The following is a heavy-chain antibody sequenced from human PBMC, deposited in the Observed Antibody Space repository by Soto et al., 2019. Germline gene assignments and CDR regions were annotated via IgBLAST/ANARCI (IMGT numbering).Heavy chain of an antibody. Sequence: GASVKVSCKASGGTFSSYTISWVRQAPGQGLEWMGRIIPILGIANYAQKFQGRVTITADKSTSTAYMELSSLRSEDTAVYYCARGITERITPYYSMVGCGKGTTVTVSS. D-gene: IGHD3-3*01. CDR1: GGTFSSYT. V-gene: IGHV1-69*02. CDR2: IIPILGIA. J-gene: IGHJ6*03. CDR3: ARGITERITPYYSMVG.